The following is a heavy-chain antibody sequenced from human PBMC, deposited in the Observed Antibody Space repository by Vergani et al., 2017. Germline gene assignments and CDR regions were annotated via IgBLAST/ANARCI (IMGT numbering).Heavy chain of an antibody. CDR2: IYPGDSDT. D-gene: IGHD2-2*01. J-gene: IGHJ6*01. Sequence: EVQLVQSGAEVKKPGESLKISCKGSGYSFTSYWIGWVREMPGKGLEWMGIIYPGDSDTRHSPSFQGQVTISADKSISTAYLQWSSLKASDTAVCYCARLEGYCSSTSCYNYYYYGMDVSRQGTTVTVS. V-gene: IGHV5-51*03. CDR1: GYSFTSYW. CDR3: ARLEGYCSSTSCYNYYYYGMDV.